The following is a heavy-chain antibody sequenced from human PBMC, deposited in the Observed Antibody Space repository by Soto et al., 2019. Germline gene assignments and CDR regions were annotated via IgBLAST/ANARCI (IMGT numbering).Heavy chain of an antibody. V-gene: IGHV1-69*02. Sequence: GASVKVSCKASGGTFSSYTISWVRQAPGQGLGWMGRIIPILGIANYAQKFQGRVTITADKSTSTAYMELSSLRSEDTAVYYCARGGGSIVPAAINYYYYMDVWGKGTLVTVSS. CDR1: GGTFSSYT. CDR2: IIPILGIA. J-gene: IGHJ6*03. D-gene: IGHD2-2*02. CDR3: ARGGGSIVPAAINYYYYMDV.